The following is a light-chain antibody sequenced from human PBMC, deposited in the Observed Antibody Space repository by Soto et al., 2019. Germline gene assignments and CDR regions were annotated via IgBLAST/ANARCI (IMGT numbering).Light chain of an antibody. CDR1: SANIASNS. J-gene: IGLJ2*01. CDR2: DNN. Sequence: QSVLTQPPSVSAAPGLKVTISCSASSANIASNSVSWYQQLPGTAPNLLMYDNNKQPSGIPDRSSGSKSRTSDTLGITGLQTGDEAEYYCGTWDSSRSVVVIGGGTQLTVL. CDR3: GTWDSSRSVVV. V-gene: IGLV1-51*01.